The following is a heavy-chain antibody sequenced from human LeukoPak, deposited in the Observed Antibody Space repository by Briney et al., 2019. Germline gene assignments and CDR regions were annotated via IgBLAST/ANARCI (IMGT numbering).Heavy chain of an antibody. CDR1: GFTFSRYA. J-gene: IGHJ4*02. D-gene: IGHD3-9*01. V-gene: IGHV3-23*01. Sequence: GGSLRLSCAGSGFTFSRYARSWVRQAPGKGLEWVSSISGSGVNTYYADSVKGRFTISRDNSKNTLYLQMSSLRADDTAVYYCAKDREEKILTGYYIDYWGQGTLVTVSS. CDR2: ISGSGVNT. CDR3: AKDREEKILTGYYIDY.